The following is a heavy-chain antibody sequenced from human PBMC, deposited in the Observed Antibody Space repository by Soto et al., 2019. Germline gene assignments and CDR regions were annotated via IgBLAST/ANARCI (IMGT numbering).Heavy chain of an antibody. CDR2: ISGSGGST. CDR3: AKAGCTNGVCYTHYYYGMDV. CDR1: GFTFNNHA. Sequence: EVQLLESGGGLVQPGGSLRLSCTASGFTFNNHAMNWVRLAPGKGLEWVSGISGSGGSTYYADSVKGRFTISRDNSKNTLYLQMNSLRAEDTAVYYCAKAGCTNGVCYTHYYYGMDVWGQGTTVTVSS. J-gene: IGHJ6*02. V-gene: IGHV3-23*01. D-gene: IGHD2-8*01.